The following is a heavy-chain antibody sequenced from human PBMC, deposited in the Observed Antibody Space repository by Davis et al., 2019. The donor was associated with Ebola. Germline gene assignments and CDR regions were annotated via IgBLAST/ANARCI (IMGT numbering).Heavy chain of an antibody. D-gene: IGHD5-18*01. Sequence: TLSLTCTVSGGSIDSGGYYWSWIRQRPGKGLEWIGYIFYSGSTYYNPSLKSRVTTSIDTSKNQFSLSLRSVTAADTAVYYCARRAGLQYYYGMDVWGKGTTVTVSS. V-gene: IGHV4-31*03. J-gene: IGHJ6*04. CDR3: ARRAGLQYYYGMDV. CDR1: GGSIDSGGYY. CDR2: IFYSGST.